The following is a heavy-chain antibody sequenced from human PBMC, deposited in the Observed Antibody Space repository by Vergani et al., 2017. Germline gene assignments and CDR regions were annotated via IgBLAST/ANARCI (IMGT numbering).Heavy chain of an antibody. CDR2: ISGSGGST. Sequence: EVQLLESGGGLVQPGGSLRLSCAASGFTFSSYAMSWVRQAPGKGLEWVSAISGSGGSTYSADSVKGRFTISRDKSKNTLYLQMNSLRAEDTAVYYCAKGYCSGGSCYSPFDYWGQGTLVTVSS. CDR1: GFTFSSYA. V-gene: IGHV3-23*01. D-gene: IGHD2-15*01. CDR3: AKGYCSGGSCYSPFDY. J-gene: IGHJ4*02.